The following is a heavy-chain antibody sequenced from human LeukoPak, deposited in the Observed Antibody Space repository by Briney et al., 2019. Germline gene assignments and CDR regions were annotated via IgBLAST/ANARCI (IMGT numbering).Heavy chain of an antibody. D-gene: IGHD1-7*01. CDR1: GGSISSGGYY. Sequence: SETLSLTCSVSGGSISSGGYYWSWIRQHPGKGLEWIGYINYSGNTYYNPSLKTRVTISADSSKNQFSLTVRSVTAADTAFYYCARGHNTIWNSQSHWGQGSLVTVSS. CDR3: ARGHNTIWNSQSH. CDR2: INYSGNT. J-gene: IGHJ4*02. V-gene: IGHV4-31*02.